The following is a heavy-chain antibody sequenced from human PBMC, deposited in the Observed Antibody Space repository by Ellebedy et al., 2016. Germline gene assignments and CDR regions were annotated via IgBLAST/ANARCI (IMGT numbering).Heavy chain of an antibody. V-gene: IGHV3-30-3*01. D-gene: IGHD6-19*01. CDR1: GFTFSSYA. CDR2: ISYDGSNK. J-gene: IGHJ4*02. Sequence: GESLKISXAASGFTFSSYALHWVRQAPGKGLEWVAVISYDGSNKYYADSVKGRFTISRDNAKNSLYLQMNSLRAEDTAVYYCARDTRPSSVPNFDNWGQGTLVTVSS. CDR3: ARDTRPSSVPNFDN.